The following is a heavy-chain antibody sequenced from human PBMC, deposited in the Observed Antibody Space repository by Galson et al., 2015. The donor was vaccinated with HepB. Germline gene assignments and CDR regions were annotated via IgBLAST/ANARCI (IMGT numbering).Heavy chain of an antibody. CDR2: INPSGGST. J-gene: IGHJ3*02. CDR1: GYTFTSYY. CDR3: ARDLVWNGFDI. V-gene: IGHV1-46*01. Sequence: VSCKASGYTFTSYYMHWVRQAPGQGLEWMGIINPSGGSTSYAQKFQGRVTMTRDTSTSTVYMELSSLRSEDTAVYYCARDLVWNGFDIWGQGTMVTVSS. D-gene: IGHD1-14*01.